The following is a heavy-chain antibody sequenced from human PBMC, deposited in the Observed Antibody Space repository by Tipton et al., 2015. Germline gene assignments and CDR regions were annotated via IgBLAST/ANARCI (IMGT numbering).Heavy chain of an antibody. J-gene: IGHJ6*02. CDR2: IYSDGRT. CDR1: GFTVSNNY. Sequence: SLRLSCAASGFTVSNNYMSWVRQAPGTGLEWVSVIYSDGRTNYADSVKGRFTISRDNDKKALDLQMNSLRAEDTAVYYCARGTGPTYYYGMDVWGQGTTVTVSS. CDR3: ARGTGPTYYYGMDV. D-gene: IGHD1-1*01. V-gene: IGHV3-53*01.